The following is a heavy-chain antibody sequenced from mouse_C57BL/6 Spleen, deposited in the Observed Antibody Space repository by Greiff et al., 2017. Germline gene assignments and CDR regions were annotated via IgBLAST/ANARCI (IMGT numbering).Heavy chain of an antibody. CDR3: ARASNYDYFDY. V-gene: IGHV3-1*01. CDR2: ISYSGST. D-gene: IGHD2-5*01. CDR1: GYSITSGYD. J-gene: IGHJ2*01. Sequence: QLKESGPGMVKPSQSLSLTCTVTGYSITSGYDWHWIRHFPGNKLEWMGYISYSGSTNYNPSLKGRISITHDTSKNHFFLKLNSVTTEDTATYYCARASNYDYFDYWGQGTTLTVSS.